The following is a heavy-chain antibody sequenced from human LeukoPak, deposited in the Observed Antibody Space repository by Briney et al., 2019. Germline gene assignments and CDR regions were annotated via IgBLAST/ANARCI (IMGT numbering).Heavy chain of an antibody. J-gene: IGHJ4*02. D-gene: IGHD3-10*01. Sequence: SETLSLTCAVSGGSFTGYYWSWIRQPPRKGLEWIGEINHSGSINYNPSLKSRVTISVDTSKNQFSLKLSSVTAADTAVYYCARGALLWFGESTNYFDYWGQGTLVTVSS. CDR2: INHSGSI. V-gene: IGHV4-34*01. CDR1: GGSFTGYY. CDR3: ARGALLWFGESTNYFDY.